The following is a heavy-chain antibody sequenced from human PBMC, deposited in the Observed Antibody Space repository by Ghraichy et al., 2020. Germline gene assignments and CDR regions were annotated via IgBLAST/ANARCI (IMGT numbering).Heavy chain of an antibody. Sequence: SETLSLTCAVYGGSFSGYYWSWIRQPPGKGLEWIGEINHSGSTNYNPSLKSRVTISVDTSKNQFSLKLSSVTAADTAVYYCARLGSLYCGGDCYYKYYYYYMDVWGKGTTVTVSS. CDR1: GGSFSGYY. J-gene: IGHJ6*03. V-gene: IGHV4-34*01. CDR3: ARLGSLYCGGDCYYKYYYYYMDV. D-gene: IGHD2-21*01. CDR2: INHSGST.